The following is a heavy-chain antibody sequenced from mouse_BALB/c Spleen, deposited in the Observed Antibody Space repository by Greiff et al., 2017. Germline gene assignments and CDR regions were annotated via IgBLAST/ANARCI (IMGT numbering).Heavy chain of an antibody. CDR2: IDPANGNT. CDR3: ARSVPTTVVAEGYFDY. Sequence: VQLKESGAELVKPGASVKLSCTASGFNIKDTYMHWVKQRPEQGLEWIGRIDPANGNTKYDPKFQGKATITADTSSNTAYLQLSSLTSEDTAVYYCARSVPTTVVAEGYFDYWGQGTTLTVSS. CDR1: GFNIKDTY. V-gene: IGHV14-3*02. D-gene: IGHD1-1*01. J-gene: IGHJ2*01.